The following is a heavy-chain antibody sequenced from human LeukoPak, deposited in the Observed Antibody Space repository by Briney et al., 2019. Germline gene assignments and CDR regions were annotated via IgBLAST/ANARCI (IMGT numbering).Heavy chain of an antibody. CDR2: ISGSADST. CDR1: GFSFSSYA. V-gene: IGHV3-23*01. J-gene: IGHJ4*02. CDR3: AKSGGYSYDYPLDS. D-gene: IGHD5-18*01. Sequence: GVSLRRSCAASGFSFSSYAMSWVRQAPGKGLEWVSIISGSADSTYHADSVKGRLTISRDNSKNTLYLQMNSLRVEDTALYYRAKSGGYSYDYPLDSWGQGTLVTVSS.